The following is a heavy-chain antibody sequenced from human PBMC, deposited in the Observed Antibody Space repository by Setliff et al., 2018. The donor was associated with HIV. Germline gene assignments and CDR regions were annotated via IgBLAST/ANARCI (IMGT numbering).Heavy chain of an antibody. D-gene: IGHD7-27*01. CDR1: GFTFSNYA. Sequence: GGSLRLSCAASGFTFSNYAMSWVRQAPGKGLEWVSGISGSAGTTYYADSVKGRFTISRDNAEKSLYLQMNSLRAEDTAVYYCATNLLVYMDVWGKGTTVTVSS. CDR2: ISGSAGTT. V-gene: IGHV3-23*01. CDR3: ATNLLVYMDV. J-gene: IGHJ6*03.